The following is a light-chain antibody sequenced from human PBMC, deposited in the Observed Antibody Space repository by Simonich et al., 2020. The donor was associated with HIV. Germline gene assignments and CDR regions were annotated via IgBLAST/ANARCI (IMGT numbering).Light chain of an antibody. CDR1: SSVVGGYNY. V-gene: IGLV2-8*01. CDR3: CSYAGGSTYV. CDR2: AVT. J-gene: IGLJ3*02. Sequence: QSALTQPPSASGSPGQSVTISCTGTSSVVGGYNYVSCYQHHPGKAPKLMLYAVTKRPSGVPDRFSGSKSGNTASLTVSGLQAEDEADYYCCSYAGGSTYVFGGGTKLTVL.